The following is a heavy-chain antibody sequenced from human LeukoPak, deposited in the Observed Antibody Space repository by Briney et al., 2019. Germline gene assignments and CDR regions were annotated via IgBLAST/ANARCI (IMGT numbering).Heavy chain of an antibody. V-gene: IGHV3-30*03. CDR1: GFTFSSYG. CDR2: ISYDGSNK. D-gene: IGHD6-6*01. CDR3: ARDPGSSSLSYYYYYMDV. Sequence: TGRSLRLSCAASGFTFSSYGMHWVRQAPGKGLEWVAVISYDGSNKYYADSVKGRFTISRDNSKNTLYLQMNSLRAEDTAVYYCARDPGSSSLSYYYYYMDVWGKGTTVTVSS. J-gene: IGHJ6*03.